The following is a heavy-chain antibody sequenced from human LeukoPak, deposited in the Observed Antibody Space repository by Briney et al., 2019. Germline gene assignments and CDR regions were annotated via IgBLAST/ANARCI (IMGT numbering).Heavy chain of an antibody. Sequence: PSETLSLTCAVYGGSFSGYYWSWIRQPPGKGLEWIGEINHSGSTNYNPSLKSRVTISVDTSKNQFSLKLSSVTAAHTAVYYCARGSADYDILTGYQYFWFDPWGQGTLVTVSS. CDR1: GGSFSGYY. V-gene: IGHV4-34*01. J-gene: IGHJ5*02. CDR2: INHSGST. D-gene: IGHD3-9*01. CDR3: ARGSADYDILTGYQYFWFDP.